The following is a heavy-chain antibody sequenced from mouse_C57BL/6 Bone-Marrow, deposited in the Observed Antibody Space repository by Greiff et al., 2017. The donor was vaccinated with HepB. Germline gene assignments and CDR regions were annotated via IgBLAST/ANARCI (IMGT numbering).Heavy chain of an antibody. CDR1: GFTFSSYG. CDR2: ISSGGSYT. J-gene: IGHJ3*01. V-gene: IGHV5-6*02. Sequence: EVKLVESGGDLVKPGGSLKLSCAASGFTFSSYGMSWVRQTPDKRLEWVATISSGGSYTYYPDSVKGRFTISRDNAKNTLYLQMSSLKSEDTAMYYCARQFFAYWCQGTLVTVSA. CDR3: ARQFFAY.